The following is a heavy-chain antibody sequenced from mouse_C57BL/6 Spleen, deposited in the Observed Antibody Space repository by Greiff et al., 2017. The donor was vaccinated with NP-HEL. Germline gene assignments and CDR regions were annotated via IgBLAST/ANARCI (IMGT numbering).Heavy chain of an antibody. CDR3: ARGSNWDAMDY. Sequence: VQLQQSGPGLVKPSQSLSLTCSVTGYSITSGYYWNWIRQFPGNKLEWMGYISYDGSNNYNPSLKNRISITRDTSKNQFFLKLNSVTTEDTATYYCARGSNWDAMDYWGQGTSVTVSS. CDR1: GYSITSGYY. V-gene: IGHV3-6*01. D-gene: IGHD4-1*01. J-gene: IGHJ4*01. CDR2: ISYDGSN.